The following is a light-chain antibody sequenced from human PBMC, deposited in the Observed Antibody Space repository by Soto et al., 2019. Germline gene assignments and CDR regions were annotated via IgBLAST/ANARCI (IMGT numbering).Light chain of an antibody. Sequence: EIVLTQSPGTPSLSPGERATLSCRASQSVSSSYLAWYQQKPGQAPRLLIYGASSRATGIPDRFSGSGSGTDFTLTISRLEPEDVAVYYCQQYGSSSWTFGQGTKVEIK. CDR3: QQYGSSSWT. CDR1: QSVSSSY. J-gene: IGKJ1*01. V-gene: IGKV3-20*01. CDR2: GAS.